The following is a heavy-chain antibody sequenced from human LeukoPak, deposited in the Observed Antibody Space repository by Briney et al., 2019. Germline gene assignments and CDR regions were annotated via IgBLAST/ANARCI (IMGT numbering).Heavy chain of an antibody. J-gene: IGHJ4*02. Sequence: PSETLSLTCTVSGGSIRSSYYYWGWIRQPPGKGLEWVGVISYDGSDEYYTDSVKGRFTISRDNSKNTVYLQMNSLRADDTAVYYCARDFTPEWFDIHWGQGTLVTVS. CDR3: ARDFTPEWFDIH. D-gene: IGHD3-3*01. CDR1: GGSIRSSY. CDR2: ISYDGSDE. V-gene: IGHV3-30*04.